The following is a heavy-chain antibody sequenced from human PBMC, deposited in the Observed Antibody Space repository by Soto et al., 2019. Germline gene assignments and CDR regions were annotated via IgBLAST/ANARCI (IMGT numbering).Heavy chain of an antibody. Sequence: SQTLSLTCVISGASVSSNTASWNWIRQSPSRGLEWLGRTYFRSKWYNDYAVSVKSRLIINPDTSNNQFSLQLNSVTPEDTAVYFCAKGDNLGPKTGYAFDPWGQGIMVTVSS. J-gene: IGHJ5*02. CDR1: GASVSSNTAS. D-gene: IGHD5-12*01. CDR3: AKGDNLGPKTGYAFDP. V-gene: IGHV6-1*01. CDR2: TYFRSKWYN.